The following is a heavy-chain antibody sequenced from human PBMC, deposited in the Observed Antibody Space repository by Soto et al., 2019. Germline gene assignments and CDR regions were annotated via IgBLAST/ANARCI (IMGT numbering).Heavy chain of an antibody. J-gene: IGHJ5*02. Sequence: QVQLQESGPGLVKPSETLSLTCTVSGGSVSSGSYYWSWIRQPPGKGLEWIGYIYYSGSTNYNPSLKSRVTISVDTSKNQFSLKRSSVTAADTAVYYCARDGTYDILTGYYRGSTGWFDPWGQGTLVTVSS. CDR3: ARDGTYDILTGYYRGSTGWFDP. V-gene: IGHV4-61*01. D-gene: IGHD3-9*01. CDR2: IYYSGST. CDR1: GGSVSSGSYY.